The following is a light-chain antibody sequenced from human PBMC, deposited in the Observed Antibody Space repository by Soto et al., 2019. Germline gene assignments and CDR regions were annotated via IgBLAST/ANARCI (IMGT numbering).Light chain of an antibody. V-gene: IGLV1-40*01. CDR3: QSYDSSLSGVV. J-gene: IGLJ2*01. CDR1: SSSIGAGFD. Sequence: VLTQPPSVSGAPGQRVTISCTGSSSSIGAGFDVHWYQQLPGTAPKLLIYVNSNRPSGVPDRFSGSKSGTSASLAITGLQAEDEADYYCQSYDSSLSGVVFGGGTKLTVL. CDR2: VNS.